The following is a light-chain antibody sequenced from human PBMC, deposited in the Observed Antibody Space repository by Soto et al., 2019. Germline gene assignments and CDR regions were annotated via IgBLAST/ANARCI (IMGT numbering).Light chain of an antibody. Sequence: IVLTQSPGTVSLSPGERATLSCRASQSVSSRNLAWYRQKPGQAPSLLIFGASNRATGIPDRFSGSGSGTDFTLTIIRLEPEDCAVYYCLRYGDSPPAYTFGQGTKLEIK. J-gene: IGKJ2*01. V-gene: IGKV3-20*01. CDR1: QSVSSRN. CDR3: LRYGDSPPAYT. CDR2: GAS.